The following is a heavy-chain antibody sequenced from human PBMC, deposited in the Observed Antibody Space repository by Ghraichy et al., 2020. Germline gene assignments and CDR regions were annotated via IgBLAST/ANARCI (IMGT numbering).Heavy chain of an antibody. V-gene: IGHV4-59*01. CDR2: IYYSGST. J-gene: IGHJ5*01. D-gene: IGHD2-15*01. CDR1: GGSISSYY. Sequence: SETLSLTCTVSGGSISSYYWSWIRQPPGKGLEGIGYIYYSGSTNYNPSLKSRVTISVDTSKNQFSLKLSSVTAADTAVYYCARAPEEGYCSGGSCYYMVWFDYWGQGTLVTVSS. CDR3: ARAPEEGYCSGGSCYYMVWFDY.